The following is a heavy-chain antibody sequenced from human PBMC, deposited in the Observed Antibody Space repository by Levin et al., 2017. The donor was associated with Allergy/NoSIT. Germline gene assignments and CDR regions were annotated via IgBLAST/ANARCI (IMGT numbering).Heavy chain of an antibody. CDR2: MNPNSGNT. J-gene: IGHJ5*02. CDR3: AKPRERFSNWFDP. Sequence: GESLKISCKASGYTFTSYDINWVRQATGQGLEWMGWMNPNSGNTGYAQKFQGRVTMTRNTSISTAYMELSSLRSEDTAVYYCAKPRERFSNWFDPWGQGTLVTVSS. D-gene: IGHD3-3*01. CDR1: GYTFTSYD. V-gene: IGHV1-8*01.